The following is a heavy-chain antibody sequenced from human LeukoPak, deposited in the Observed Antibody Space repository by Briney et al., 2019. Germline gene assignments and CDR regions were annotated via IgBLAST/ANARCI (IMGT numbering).Heavy chain of an antibody. Sequence: GGSLRLSCAASGFTFSSYAMSWVRQAPGKGLEWVSAISGSGGSTYYADSVKGRFTISRDNSKDTLYLQMNSLRAEDTAVYYCARLPTFYYDSSHYHYDYWGQGTLVTVSS. D-gene: IGHD3-22*01. CDR2: ISGSGGST. J-gene: IGHJ4*02. CDR3: ARLPTFYYDSSHYHYDY. V-gene: IGHV3-23*01. CDR1: GFTFSSYA.